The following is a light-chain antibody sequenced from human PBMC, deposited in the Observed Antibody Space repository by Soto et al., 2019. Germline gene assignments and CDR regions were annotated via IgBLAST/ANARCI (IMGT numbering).Light chain of an antibody. CDR1: QSIGEW. CDR2: RAS. Sequence: DIQMTQSPVTLSPSVGDRVAITCRASQSIGEWLAWYRHKPGKAPKLLIYRASHLATGVPSRFSGSGSGTEFTFTISSLQPDDFATYYCQHYDSYPVTFGQGTNLEI. CDR3: QHYDSYPVT. V-gene: IGKV1-5*03. J-gene: IGKJ2*01.